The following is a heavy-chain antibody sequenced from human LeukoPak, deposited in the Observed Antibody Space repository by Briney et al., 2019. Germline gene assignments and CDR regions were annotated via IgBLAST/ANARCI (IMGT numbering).Heavy chain of an antibody. Sequence: SVKVSCKASGGTFSSYAISWVRQAPGQGLEWMGGIIPIFGTANYAQKFQGRVTITADESTSTAYMELSSLRSEDTAVYYCAREPPNRSCSSTSCLDYWGQGTLVTVSS. D-gene: IGHD2-2*01. J-gene: IGHJ4*02. CDR2: IIPIFGTA. V-gene: IGHV1-69*13. CDR1: GGTFSSYA. CDR3: AREPPNRSCSSTSCLDY.